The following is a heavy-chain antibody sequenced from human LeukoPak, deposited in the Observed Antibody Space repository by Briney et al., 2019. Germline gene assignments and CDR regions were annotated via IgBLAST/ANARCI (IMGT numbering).Heavy chain of an antibody. CDR2: ISYDGSNK. V-gene: IGHV3-30*04. CDR1: GFIFSSYA. CDR3: ARDPGGVTNYYYYYMDV. D-gene: IGHD2-8*01. J-gene: IGHJ6*03. Sequence: PGGSLRLSCAASGFIFSSYAMHWVRQAPGKGLEWVAIISYDGSNKDYADSVKGRFTISRDNSKNTLYVQMNSLRVEDTAVYYCARDPGGVTNYYYYYMDVWGKGTTVTISS.